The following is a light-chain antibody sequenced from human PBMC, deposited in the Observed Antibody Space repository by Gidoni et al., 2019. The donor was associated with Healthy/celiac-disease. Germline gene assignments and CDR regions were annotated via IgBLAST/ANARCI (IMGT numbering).Light chain of an antibody. CDR1: QSVSSY. J-gene: IGKJ1*01. CDR3: QQRSNWRRT. Sequence: EIVFTQSPATLSLSPGARATRSCRASQSVSSYLAWYQQKPGQAPRLLIYDASNRATGIPDRFSGSGSGTDFTLTISSLEPEDFAVYYCQQRSNWRRTFGQGTKVEIK. V-gene: IGKV3-11*01. CDR2: DAS.